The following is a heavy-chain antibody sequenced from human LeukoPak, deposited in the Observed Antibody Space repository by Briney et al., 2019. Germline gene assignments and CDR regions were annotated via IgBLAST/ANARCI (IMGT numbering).Heavy chain of an antibody. D-gene: IGHD3-16*01. CDR2: IWPDGSYK. CDR3: ARAVGPFDY. Sequence: GRSLRLSCAASGFTFSTYGIHWVRQAPGKGLEWVAAIWPDGSYKYYADSVKGRFTISRDDSKNTVYLQMNTLRDEDTAVYYCARAVGPFDYWGQGTLVTVSS. CDR1: GFTFSTYG. V-gene: IGHV3-33*01. J-gene: IGHJ4*02.